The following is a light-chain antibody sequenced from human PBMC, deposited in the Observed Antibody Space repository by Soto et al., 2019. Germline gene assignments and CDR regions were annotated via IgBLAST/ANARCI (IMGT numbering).Light chain of an antibody. V-gene: IGLV2-14*02. CDR2: EVS. Sequence: QSALTQPASVSGSPGQSITISCTGGSSDVGSYSRVSWYRQHPGKAPQLMIYEVSNRPSGVSNRFSGSKSGNTASLTISGLQAEDEADYFCSSLTRSDTWVIGGGTKVTV. CDR1: SSDVGSYSR. CDR3: SSLTRSDTWV. J-gene: IGLJ3*02.